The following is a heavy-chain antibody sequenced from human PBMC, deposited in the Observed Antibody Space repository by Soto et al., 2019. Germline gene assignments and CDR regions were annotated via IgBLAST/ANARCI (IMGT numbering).Heavy chain of an antibody. D-gene: IGHD6-25*01. CDR2: IYGGGST. CDR1: GFTVSTDY. Sequence: EVQLAQSGGGLIQPGGSLRLSCAASGFTVSTDYMSWVRQAPGKGLEWVSVIYGGGSTYYADSVKGRFTISRDNSKNTLYLQMNSLRAEDTAVYYCARDLLTATRNYWGQGTLVTVSS. J-gene: IGHJ4*02. CDR3: ARDLLTATRNY. V-gene: IGHV3-53*01.